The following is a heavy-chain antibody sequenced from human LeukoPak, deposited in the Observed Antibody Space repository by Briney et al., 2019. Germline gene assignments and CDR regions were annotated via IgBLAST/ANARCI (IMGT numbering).Heavy chain of an antibody. CDR1: GFTFSDPY. CDR3: ARTARHLDY. V-gene: IGHV3-11*04. CDR2: ISGSGTDI. Sequence: PGGSLRLSCEASGFTFSDPYMSWIRQAPGKGLECLSYISGSGTDINYADSVRGRFTIARDNAKNLLYLQMNDLRVEDTAVYYCARTARHLDYWGQGTLVTVSS. J-gene: IGHJ4*02. D-gene: IGHD5-18*01.